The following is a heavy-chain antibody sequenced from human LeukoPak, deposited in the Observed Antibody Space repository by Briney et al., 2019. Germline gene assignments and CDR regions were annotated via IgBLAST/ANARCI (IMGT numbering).Heavy chain of an antibody. CDR3: ASIVGAAGGIGFDY. Sequence: GGSLRLSCAASGFTFSSYAMSWVRQAPGKGLEWVSAISGSGGSTYYTDSVKGRFTISRDNSKNTLYLQMNSLRAEDTAVYYCASIVGAAGGIGFDYWGQGTLVTVSS. CDR2: ISGSGGST. J-gene: IGHJ4*02. D-gene: IGHD1-26*01. V-gene: IGHV3-23*01. CDR1: GFTFSSYA.